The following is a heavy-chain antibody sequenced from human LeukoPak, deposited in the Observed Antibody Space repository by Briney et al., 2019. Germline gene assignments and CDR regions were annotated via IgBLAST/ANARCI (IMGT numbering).Heavy chain of an antibody. D-gene: IGHD6-13*01. CDR2: IWFDGSIK. V-gene: IGHV3-33*01. CDR1: GFTFSTYG. J-gene: IGHJ6*02. CDR3: ARDPMTAAGSKDGMDV. Sequence: GGSLRLSCAASGFTFSTYGMHWVRQAPGKGLEWVAVIWFDGSIKFYVDSVRGRFTISRDNSKNTLYLQMNSLRAEDTAVYYCARDPMTAAGSKDGMDVWGQGTTVTVSS.